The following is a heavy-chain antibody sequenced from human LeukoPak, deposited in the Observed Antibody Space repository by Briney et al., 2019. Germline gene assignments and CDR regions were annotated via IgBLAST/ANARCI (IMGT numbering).Heavy chain of an antibody. CDR1: GFTFSSYG. CDR2: ISYDGSNK. D-gene: IGHD3-22*01. CDR3: AKDKMDYYDSSGYYDWFDP. V-gene: IGHV3-30*18. J-gene: IGHJ5*02. Sequence: PGRSLRLFCAASGFTFSSYGMHWVRQAPGKGLEWVAVISYDGSNKYYADSVKGRFTISRDNSKNTLYLQMNSLRAEDTAVYYCAKDKMDYYDSSGYYDWFDPWGQGTLVTVSS.